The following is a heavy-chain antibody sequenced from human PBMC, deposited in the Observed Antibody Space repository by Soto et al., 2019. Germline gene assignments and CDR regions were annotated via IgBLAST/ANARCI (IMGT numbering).Heavy chain of an antibody. V-gene: IGHV2-5*02. J-gene: IGHJ4*02. Sequence: ESGPTLVNPTQTLTLTCTFSGFSLSTSGVGVGWIRQPPGKALEWLALIYWDDDKRYSPSLKSRLTITKDTSKNQVVLTMTNMDPVDTATYYCAHSDLGYCSSTSCRSPFDYWGQGTLVTVSS. CDR2: IYWDDDK. CDR3: AHSDLGYCSSTSCRSPFDY. D-gene: IGHD2-2*01. CDR1: GFSLSTSGVG.